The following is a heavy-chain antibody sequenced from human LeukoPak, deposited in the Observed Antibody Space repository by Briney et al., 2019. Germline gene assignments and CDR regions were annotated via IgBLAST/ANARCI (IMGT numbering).Heavy chain of an antibody. CDR2: ISGSGGST. CDR3: AKGIFYGNYVAFDI. V-gene: IGHV3-23*01. CDR1: GFTFSSYA. J-gene: IGHJ3*02. Sequence: GGSLRLSCAASGFTFSSYAMSWVRQAPGKGLDLVSAISGSGGSTYYADSVKGRFTSSRDNSKNTMYLQMNSLRAEDTAVYYCAKGIFYGNYVAFDIWGQGTMVTVSS. D-gene: IGHD4-11*01.